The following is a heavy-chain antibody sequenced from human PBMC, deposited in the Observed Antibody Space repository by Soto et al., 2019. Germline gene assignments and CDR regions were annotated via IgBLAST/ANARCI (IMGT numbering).Heavy chain of an antibody. D-gene: IGHD1-20*01. CDR2: ILPEGRDK. J-gene: IGHJ3*02. CDR1: GLTLSRYA. CDR3: ETEGGVTGTTPGDAFDI. Sequence: QVQLVESGGGVVQPGRSLRLSCAASGLTLSRYAMHWVRQAPGKGLEWVTLILPEGRDKYNADSVKGRFTISRDNSKKTLFQQINSLSAEDAAVYYGETEGGVTGTTPGDAFDIWGQGTMVTGSS. V-gene: IGHV3-30*04.